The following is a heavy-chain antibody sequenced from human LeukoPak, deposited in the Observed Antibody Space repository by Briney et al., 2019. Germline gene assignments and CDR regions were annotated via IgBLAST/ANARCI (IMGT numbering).Heavy chain of an antibody. CDR2: IYYSGST. V-gene: IGHV4-59*11. CDR1: GGSISSHY. CDR3: ARAPITIDAFDI. Sequence: SETLSLTCTVSGGSISSHYWGWIRQPPGKGLEWIGYIYYSGSTNYNPSLKSRVTISVDTSENQFSLKLSSVTAADTAVYYCARAPITIDAFDIWGQGTMVTVSS. J-gene: IGHJ3*02. D-gene: IGHD3-10*01.